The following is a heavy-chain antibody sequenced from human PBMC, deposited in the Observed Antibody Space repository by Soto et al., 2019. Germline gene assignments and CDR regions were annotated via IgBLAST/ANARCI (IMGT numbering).Heavy chain of an antibody. D-gene: IGHD3-22*01. J-gene: IGHJ4*02. CDR3: ARQIYDSDTGPNFQYYFDS. CDR2: IDPSDSQT. CDR1: GYSFAGYW. V-gene: IGHV5-10-1*01. Sequence: GESLKIACKGSGYSFAGYWITWVRQKPGKGLEWMGRIDPSDSQTYYSPSFRGHVSISVTKSITTVFLQWSSLRASDTAMYYCARQIYDSDTGPNFQYYFDSWGQGTPVTVSS.